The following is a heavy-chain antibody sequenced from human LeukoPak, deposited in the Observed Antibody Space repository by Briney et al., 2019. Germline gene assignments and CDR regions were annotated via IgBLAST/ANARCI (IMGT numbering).Heavy chain of an antibody. CDR3: ATSPDTAMVYQTLDY. CDR2: IIPIFGTA. CDR1: GGTFSSYA. V-gene: IGHV1-69*06. J-gene: IGHJ4*02. D-gene: IGHD5-18*01. Sequence: GASVKVSCKASGGTFSSYAISWVRQAPGQGLEWMGGIIPIFGTANYAQKFQGRVTITADKSTSTAYMELSSLRSEDTAVYYCATSPDTAMVYQTLDYWGQGTLVTVSS.